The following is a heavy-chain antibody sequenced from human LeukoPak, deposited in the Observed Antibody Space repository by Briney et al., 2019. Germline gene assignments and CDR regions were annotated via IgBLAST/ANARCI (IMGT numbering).Heavy chain of an antibody. Sequence: GGSLRLSCAASGFTFSSYSMNWVRQAPGKGLEWVANTKPDGTAEYYADSVRGRFTTSRDNANNFLYLQMNSLRGEDTAVYYCATDGAGFDTWGQGVLVTVSS. V-gene: IGHV3-7*03. CDR1: GFTFSSYS. CDR2: TKPDGTAE. CDR3: ATDGAGFDT. J-gene: IGHJ5*02.